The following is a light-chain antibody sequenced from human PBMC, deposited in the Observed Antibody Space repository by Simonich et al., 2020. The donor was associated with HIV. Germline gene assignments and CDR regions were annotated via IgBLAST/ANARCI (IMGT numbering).Light chain of an antibody. Sequence: DIQMTQSPSSLSASVVDRVTITCQASQDISNYLNWYKQKPGKDPKLLIYKTSSLESGVPSRFSGSGSGTEFTLTISSLQPDDSATYYCQQYNSYSPGYTFGQGTKLEIK. CDR2: KTS. J-gene: IGKJ2*01. V-gene: IGKV1-5*03. CDR1: QDISNY. CDR3: QQYNSYSPGYT.